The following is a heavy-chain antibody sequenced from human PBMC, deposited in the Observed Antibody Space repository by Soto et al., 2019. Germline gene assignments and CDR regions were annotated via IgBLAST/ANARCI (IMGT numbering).Heavy chain of an antibody. J-gene: IGHJ5*02. V-gene: IGHV4-39*01. Sequence: SETLSLTCSVSGGSISSSSYFLGWLRQPPGKGLEWIGSIYYSGSTYYNPSLKSRVTVSVDTSKNQFSLKLSSVTAADTAVYYCARHPSDFWFDPWGQGTLVTVS. D-gene: IGHD2-21*02. CDR1: GGSISSSSYF. CDR3: ARHPSDFWFDP. CDR2: IYYSGST.